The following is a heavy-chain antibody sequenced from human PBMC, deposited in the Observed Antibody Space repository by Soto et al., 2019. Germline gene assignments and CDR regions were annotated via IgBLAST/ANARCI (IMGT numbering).Heavy chain of an antibody. Sequence: GGSLRLSCAASGFTFSDYGMHWVHQAPGKGLEWVALIWYDGTNKYYADSVKGRFTISRDNSKNTLYLQMSGLRAEDTAVYYCARGVAARPITEYFPHWGQGTLVTVSS. V-gene: IGHV3-33*01. CDR2: IWYDGTNK. J-gene: IGHJ1*01. CDR3: ARGVAARPITEYFPH. CDR1: GFTFSDYG. D-gene: IGHD6-6*01.